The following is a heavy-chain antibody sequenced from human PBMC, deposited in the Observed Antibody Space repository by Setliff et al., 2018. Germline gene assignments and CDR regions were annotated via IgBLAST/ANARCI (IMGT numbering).Heavy chain of an antibody. CDR1: GGSISTNSYY. CDR3: ARAPRYFDSTGSYFDG. D-gene: IGHD3-22*01. Sequence: SETLFLTCTVSGGSISTNSYYWGWIRQPPGKGLEWIGSMYFSGSTYYNPSLKSRVTMSIDKSKNEFSLKMSSVTAADTAVYYCARAPRYFDSTGSYFDGWGQGTLVTVSS. J-gene: IGHJ4*02. V-gene: IGHV4-39*07. CDR2: MYFSGST.